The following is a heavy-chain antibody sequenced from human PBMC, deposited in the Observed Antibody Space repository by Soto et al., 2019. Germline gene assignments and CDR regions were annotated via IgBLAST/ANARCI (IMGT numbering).Heavy chain of an antibody. CDR3: ASRSDRLYGSGSYLDY. J-gene: IGHJ4*02. CDR2: IIPIFGTA. Sequence: QVQLVQSGAEVKKPGSSVKVSCKASGGTFSSYAISWVRQAPGQGLEWMGGIIPIFGTANYAQKFQGRVTITADKSTSTAYMELSSLRSEDTAVYYCASRSDRLYGSGSYLDYWGQGTLVTVSS. D-gene: IGHD3-10*01. CDR1: GGTFSSYA. V-gene: IGHV1-69*06.